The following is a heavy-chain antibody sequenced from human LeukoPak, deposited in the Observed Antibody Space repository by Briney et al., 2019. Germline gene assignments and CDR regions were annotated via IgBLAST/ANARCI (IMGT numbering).Heavy chain of an antibody. CDR1: GFTVSNNY. CDR2: IYSGGST. V-gene: IGHV3-53*01. CDR3: AKTARGITIFGVVIIGPGFDY. D-gene: IGHD3-3*01. J-gene: IGHJ4*02. Sequence: PGGSLRLSCAASGFTVSNNYMRWVRQAPGKGLEWVSLIYSGGSTYYADSVKGRFTISRDNSKNTLYLQMNSLRAEDTAVYYCAKTARGITIFGVVIIGPGFDYWGQGTLVTVSS.